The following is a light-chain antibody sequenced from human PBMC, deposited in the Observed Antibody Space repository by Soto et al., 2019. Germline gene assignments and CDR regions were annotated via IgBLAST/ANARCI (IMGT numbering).Light chain of an antibody. CDR1: STDFVSYNR. J-gene: IGLJ1*01. V-gene: IGLV2-18*02. CDR2: EAS. CDR3: SSYTSSSTPYV. Sequence: QSVLTQPPSVSGSPGQSVTISCTGTSTDFVSYNRVSWYQQPPGTAPKLIIYEASNRPSGVPDRFSGSKSGNTASLTISGLQAADEADYYCSSYTSSSTPYVFGTGTKVTVL.